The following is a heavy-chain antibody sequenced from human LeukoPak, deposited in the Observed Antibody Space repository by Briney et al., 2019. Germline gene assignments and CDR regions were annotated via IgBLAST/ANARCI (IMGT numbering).Heavy chain of an antibody. Sequence: GASVKVSCKTSGYTFSDYGISWVRQAPGQGLEWMGWIGGQTGNTDYAPNFQGRMSLTTDTSTTTVYLELRSLTSGDTAIYYCARDFRSYSNYFDPWGQGTLITVSS. CDR1: GYTFSDYG. D-gene: IGHD3-16*01. V-gene: IGHV1-18*01. J-gene: IGHJ5*01. CDR2: IGGQTGNT. CDR3: ARDFRSYSNYFDP.